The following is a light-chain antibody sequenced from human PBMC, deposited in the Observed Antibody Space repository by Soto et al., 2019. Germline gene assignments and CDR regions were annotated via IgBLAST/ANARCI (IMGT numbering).Light chain of an antibody. CDR3: SSSTGRSTYV. CDR1: SSDVGGYNY. Sequence: QSVLTQPASVSGSPGQSITISCTGTSSDVGGYNYVSWYQQHPGKAPKLMIYDVSNRPSGVSNRFSGSKSGNTASLTISGLQAEDEADYYCSSSTGRSTYVFGSGTKVTVL. CDR2: DVS. V-gene: IGLV2-14*03. J-gene: IGLJ1*01.